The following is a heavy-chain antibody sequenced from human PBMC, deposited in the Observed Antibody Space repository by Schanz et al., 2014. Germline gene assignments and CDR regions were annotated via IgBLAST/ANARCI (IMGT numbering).Heavy chain of an antibody. CDR3: TRGGYSYALSAFDI. CDR1: RSTFSSYT. CDR2: IIPSLGLA. Sequence: VQLVQSGAEVKRPGASVRVSCKASRSTFSSYTINWVRQAPGQGLEWMGRIIPSLGLAKYEQKFQDKVTITADTSTTTAYMELSGLRSEDTALYYCTRGGYSYALSAFDIWGQGTMVTVSS. D-gene: IGHD5-18*01. V-gene: IGHV1-69*09. J-gene: IGHJ3*02.